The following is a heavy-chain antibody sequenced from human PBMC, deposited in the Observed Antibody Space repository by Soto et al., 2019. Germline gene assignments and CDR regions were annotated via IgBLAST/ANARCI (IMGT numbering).Heavy chain of an antibody. CDR1: GFSLSTSGVG. D-gene: IGHD2-15*01. CDR3: AYLPCSGGSCYWFSFSGMDV. V-gene: IGHV2-5*02. CDR2: IYWDDDK. Sequence: QITLKESGPTLVKPTQTLTLTCTFSGFSLSTSGVGVAWIRQPPGKALEWLALIYWDDDKRYRPSLESRLTITKDTYNNQVVVTMTNMDSVDTATYYCAYLPCSGGSCYWFSFSGMDVWGQGTTVTVSS. J-gene: IGHJ6*02.